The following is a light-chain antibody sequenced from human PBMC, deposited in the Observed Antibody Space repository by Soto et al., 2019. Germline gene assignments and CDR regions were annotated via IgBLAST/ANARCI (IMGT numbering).Light chain of an antibody. CDR3: QQYDTYWT. Sequence: DIQMTQSPSSLSASVGDRVIITCRASQSVSNWLAWYQQKPGKAPNLLIDKASSLKSGVPSRFSGSGSGTEFTLTISSLQPDDFATYYCQQYDTYWTFGQGTKVEFK. V-gene: IGKV1-5*03. CDR2: KAS. J-gene: IGKJ1*01. CDR1: QSVSNW.